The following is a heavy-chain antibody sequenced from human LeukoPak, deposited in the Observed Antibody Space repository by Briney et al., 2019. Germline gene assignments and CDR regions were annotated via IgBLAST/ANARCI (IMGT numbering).Heavy chain of an antibody. J-gene: IGHJ4*02. CDR2: ISGSGGST. Sequence: GGSLRLSCAASGFTFSSYAMSWVRQAPGKGLEWVSAISGSGGSTYYADSVKGRFTISRDNSKNTLYLQMNSLRAEDTAVYYCAKATYSHPYRGSDYWGQGTLVTVSS. CDR1: GFTFSSYA. V-gene: IGHV3-23*01. CDR3: AKATYSHPYRGSDY. D-gene: IGHD4-11*01.